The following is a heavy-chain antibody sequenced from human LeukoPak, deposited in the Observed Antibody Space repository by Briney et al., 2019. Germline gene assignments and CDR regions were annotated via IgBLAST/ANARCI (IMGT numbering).Heavy chain of an antibody. V-gene: IGHV1-2*02. Sequence: ASVKVSCKASGYTFTSYYMHWVRQAPGQGLEWMGWINPNSGGTNYAQKFQGRVTMTRDTSISTAYMELSRLRSDDTAVYYCASLGIAAAGDFDYWGQGTLVTVSS. CDR3: ASLGIAAAGDFDY. CDR1: GYTFTSYY. J-gene: IGHJ4*02. CDR2: INPNSGGT. D-gene: IGHD6-13*01.